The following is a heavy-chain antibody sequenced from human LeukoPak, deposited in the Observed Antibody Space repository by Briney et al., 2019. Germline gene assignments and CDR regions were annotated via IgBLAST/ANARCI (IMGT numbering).Heavy chain of an antibody. Sequence: GRSLRLSCAASGFTFSSYAMHWVRQAPGKGLEWVAVISYDGSNKYYADSVKGRFTISRDDSKDTLYLQMNSLRAEDTAVYYCAREYYYDSSGYYPFDYWGQGTLVTVSS. CDR2: ISYDGSNK. CDR1: GFTFSSYA. CDR3: AREYYYDSSGYYPFDY. V-gene: IGHV3-30-3*01. D-gene: IGHD3-22*01. J-gene: IGHJ4*02.